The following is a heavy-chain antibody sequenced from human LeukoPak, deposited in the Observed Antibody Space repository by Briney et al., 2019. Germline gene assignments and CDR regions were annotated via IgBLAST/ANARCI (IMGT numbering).Heavy chain of an antibody. CDR1: GFTFSSYE. Sequence: GGSLRLSCAASGFTFSSYEMNWVRQAPGKGLEWVSYISSSGSTIYYADSVKGRFTISRDNAKNSLYLQMNSLRAEDAAVYYCARGDSYGPDYWGQGTLVTVSS. J-gene: IGHJ4*02. D-gene: IGHD5-18*01. V-gene: IGHV3-48*03. CDR3: ARGDSYGPDY. CDR2: ISSSGSTI.